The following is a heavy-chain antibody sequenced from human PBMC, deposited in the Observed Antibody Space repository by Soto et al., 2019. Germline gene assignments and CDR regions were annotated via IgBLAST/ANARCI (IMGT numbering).Heavy chain of an antibody. D-gene: IGHD3-10*01. J-gene: IGHJ4*02. Sequence: LRLSCAASGFTFSSYAMSWVRQAPGKGLEWVSAISGSGGSTYYADSVKGRFTISRDNSKNTLYLQMNSLRAEDTAVYYCAKDRLLWFGEFGPPDYWGQGTLVTVSS. V-gene: IGHV3-23*01. CDR1: GFTFSSYA. CDR2: ISGSGGST. CDR3: AKDRLLWFGEFGPPDY.